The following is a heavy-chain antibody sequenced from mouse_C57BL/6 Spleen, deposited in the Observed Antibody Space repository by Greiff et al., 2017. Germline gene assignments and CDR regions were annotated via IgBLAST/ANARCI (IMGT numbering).Heavy chain of an antibody. D-gene: IGHD2-5*01. J-gene: IGHJ3*01. CDR2: IWSGGST. Sequence: QVQLQQSGPGLVQPSQSLSITCTVSGFSLTSYGVHWVRQSPGKGLEWLGVIWSGGSTDYNAAFISRLSISKDNSKSQVFFKMNSLQADDTAIYYCASYSNYVAWFAYWGQGTLVTVSA. CDR1: GFSLTSYG. CDR3: ASYSNYVAWFAY. V-gene: IGHV2-2*01.